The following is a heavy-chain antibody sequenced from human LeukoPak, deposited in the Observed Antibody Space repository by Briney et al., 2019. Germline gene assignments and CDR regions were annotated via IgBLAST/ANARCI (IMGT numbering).Heavy chain of an antibody. J-gene: IGHJ4*02. CDR1: GFTFSSYA. Sequence: GGSLRLSCAASGFTFSSYAMHWVRQAPGKGLEWVAVISYDGSNEYYADSVKGRFTISRDNSKNTLYLQMNSLRAEDTAVYYCARDGGSGSYYDYWGQGTLVTVSS. V-gene: IGHV3-30-3*01. CDR2: ISYDGSNE. D-gene: IGHD3-10*01. CDR3: ARDGGSGSYYDY.